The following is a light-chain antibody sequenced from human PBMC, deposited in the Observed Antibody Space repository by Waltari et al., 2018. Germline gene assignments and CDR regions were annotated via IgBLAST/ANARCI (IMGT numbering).Light chain of an antibody. CDR1: KDIRKN. CDR2: DAS. CDR3: QHYNNLPYT. Sequence: IQMTPTPSSLYAPTGARVSLTCRASKDIRKNLSWFQERTGEALKLLIYDASNLEAGVPSRFSGTGYGTDCSLTIGSLQPEDSATYYCQHYNNLPYTFSRGTKLQIK. V-gene: IGKV1-33*01. J-gene: IGKJ2*01.